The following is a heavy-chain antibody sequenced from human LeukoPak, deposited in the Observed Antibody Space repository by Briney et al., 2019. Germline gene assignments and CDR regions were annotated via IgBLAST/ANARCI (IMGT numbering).Heavy chain of an antibody. CDR2: IIPIFGIA. CDR1: GGTFSSYA. J-gene: IGHJ6*02. D-gene: IGHD5-18*01. CDR3: ARIPDTGYYYGMDV. Sequence: SVKVSCKASGGTFSSYAISWVRQAPGQGLECMGRIIPIFGIANYAQKFQGRVTITADKSTSTAYMELSSLRSEDTAVYYCARIPDTGYYYGMDVWGQGTTVTVSS. V-gene: IGHV1-69*04.